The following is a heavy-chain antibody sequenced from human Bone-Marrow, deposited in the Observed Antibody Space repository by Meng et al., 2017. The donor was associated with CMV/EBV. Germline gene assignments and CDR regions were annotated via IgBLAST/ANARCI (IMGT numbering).Heavy chain of an antibody. V-gene: IGHV1-69*01. D-gene: IGHD3-22*01. CDR3: ARDNYDSSGFRPSTYFDY. Sequence: QGQAVLSGAGGEKPGSWVKVSCKLYGGTFSSYAIRWVRQAPGQGLEWMGGRIPIFGTANHAQKFQGRVTITADESTSTAYMELSSLRSEDTAVYYCARDNYDSSGFRPSTYFDYWGQGTLVTVSS. J-gene: IGHJ4*02. CDR1: GGTFSSYA. CDR2: RIPIFGTA.